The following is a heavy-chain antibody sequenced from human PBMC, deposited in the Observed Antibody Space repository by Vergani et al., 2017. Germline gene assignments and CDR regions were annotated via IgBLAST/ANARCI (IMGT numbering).Heavy chain of an antibody. CDR1: GFTFSSYS. V-gene: IGHV3-21*01. Sequence: EVQLVESGGGLVKPGGSLRLSCAASGFTFSSYSMNWVCQAPGKGLEWVSSISSSSSYIYYADSVKGRFTISRDNAKNSLYLQMNSLRAEDTAVYYCARGGMVRGGPDYWGQGTLVTVSS. D-gene: IGHD3-10*01. J-gene: IGHJ4*02. CDR2: ISSSSSYI. CDR3: ARGGMVRGGPDY.